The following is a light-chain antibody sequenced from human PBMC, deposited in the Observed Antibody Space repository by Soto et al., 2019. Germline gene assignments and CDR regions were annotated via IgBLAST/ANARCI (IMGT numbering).Light chain of an antibody. J-gene: IGKJ1*01. CDR2: GAS. CDR3: QQYGSSGT. CDR1: QSVSSSY. V-gene: IGKV3-20*01. Sequence: VLTQSPGTLSLSPGERATLSCRASQSVSSSYLAWYQQKPGQAPRLLIYGASSRATGIPDRFSGSGSGTDFTLTISRLEPEDFAVYYCQQYGSSGTFGQGAKVDIK.